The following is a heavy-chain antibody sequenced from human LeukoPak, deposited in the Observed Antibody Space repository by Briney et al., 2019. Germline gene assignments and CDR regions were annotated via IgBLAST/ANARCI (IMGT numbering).Heavy chain of an antibody. Sequence: PGGSLRLSCAASGFAFNEYNMHWVRQAPGKGLEWVTFIFYDGSSKKEADSVKGRFSISRDNSKNTVYLQMSSLRPEDTAVYYCARDFSARYTIDYWGQGTLVTVSS. CDR3: ARDFSARYTIDY. V-gene: IGHV3-30*04. D-gene: IGHD5-18*01. CDR1: GFAFNEYN. J-gene: IGHJ4*02. CDR2: IFYDGSSK.